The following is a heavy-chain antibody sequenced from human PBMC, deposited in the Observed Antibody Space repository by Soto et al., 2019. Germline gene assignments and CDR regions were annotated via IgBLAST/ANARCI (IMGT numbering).Heavy chain of an antibody. CDR2: TQYSGST. J-gene: IGHJ4*02. CDR3: ARAQTIFGIITVFDY. CDR1: GASISSDDYY. Sequence: PSETLSLTCTVSGASISSDDYYWTWIRQPPGKGLEWIGNTQYSGSTYYNPSLKSRVTISVDTSKNQFSLKLTSVTAADTAVYFCARAQTIFGIITVFDYWGQGTLVTVSS. D-gene: IGHD3-3*01. V-gene: IGHV4-30-4*01.